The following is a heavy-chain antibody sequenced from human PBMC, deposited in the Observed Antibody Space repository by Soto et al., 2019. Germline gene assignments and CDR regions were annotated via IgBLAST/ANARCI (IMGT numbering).Heavy chain of an antibody. D-gene: IGHD6-6*01. CDR1: GYIFSIYW. CDR2: IYPGDSDT. Sequence: PGESLKISCKGSGYIFSIYWIGWVRQMPGKGLEWMGIIYPGDSDTRYSPSFQGQVTISADKSISTAYLQWSRLKASDTAMYYCARGGSSSPFGYYYGMEVWGQGTTVTVSS. V-gene: IGHV5-51*01. J-gene: IGHJ6*02. CDR3: ARGGSSSPFGYYYGMEV.